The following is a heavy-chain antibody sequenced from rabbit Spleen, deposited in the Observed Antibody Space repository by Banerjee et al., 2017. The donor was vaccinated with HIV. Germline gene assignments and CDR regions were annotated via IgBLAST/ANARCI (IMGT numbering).Heavy chain of an antibody. CDR2: IAGSSSGFT. Sequence: QEQLEESGGGLVKPEGSLTLTCKASGVSFSDKDVMCWVRQAPGKGLEWISCIAGSSSGFTYSATWAKGRFTISKASSTTVTLQMTTLTAVDTATYFCARDTGTSFSSYGMDLWGPGTLVTVS. V-gene: IGHV1S45*01. J-gene: IGHJ6*01. CDR1: GVSFSDKDV. CDR3: ARDTGTSFSSYGMDL. D-gene: IGHD7-1*01.